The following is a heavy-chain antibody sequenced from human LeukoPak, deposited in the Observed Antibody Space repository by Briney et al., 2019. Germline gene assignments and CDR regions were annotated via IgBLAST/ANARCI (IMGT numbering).Heavy chain of an antibody. CDR1: GFTFSDYS. CDR2: ISSASSYK. D-gene: IGHD2-15*01. CDR3: ALRSGENSGPLNR. J-gene: IGHJ4*02. V-gene: IGHV3-21*04. Sequence: PGGSLRLSCAASGFTFSDYSMKWVRQAPGKGLEWVSSISSASSYKYYGDSVKGRFTISRDTSKNTLYLQMNSLRVEDAAIYYCALRSGENSGPLNRWGQGTLVTVSS.